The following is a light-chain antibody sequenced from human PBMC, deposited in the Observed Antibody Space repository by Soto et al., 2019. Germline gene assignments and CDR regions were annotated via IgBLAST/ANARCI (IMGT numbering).Light chain of an antibody. J-gene: IGKJ3*01. CDR3: QHYDIYGRLP. Sequence: DIQMTQSPSTLSASVGDTVTITCRTSQTINNLLAWYQKKPGKAPGPLIFDASTVNPGVPSRFSRSGSGTDFTLTISDLQPDDFATYYCQHYDIYGRLPFGPGTTVDIK. V-gene: IGKV1-5*01. CDR1: QTINNL. CDR2: DAS.